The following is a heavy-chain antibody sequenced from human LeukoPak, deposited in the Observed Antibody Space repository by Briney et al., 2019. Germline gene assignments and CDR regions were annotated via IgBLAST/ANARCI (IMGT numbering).Heavy chain of an antibody. D-gene: IGHD6-19*01. V-gene: IGHV1-69*06. CDR3: ARDRRQWLVPGDFDY. CDR1: GGTFSSYA. J-gene: IGHJ4*02. Sequence: SVKVSCKASGGTFSSYAISWVRQAPGQGLEWMGGIIPIFGTANYAQKFQGRVTITADKSTSTAYMELSSLRSEDTAVYYCARDRRQWLVPGDFDYWGQGTLVTVSS. CDR2: IIPIFGTA.